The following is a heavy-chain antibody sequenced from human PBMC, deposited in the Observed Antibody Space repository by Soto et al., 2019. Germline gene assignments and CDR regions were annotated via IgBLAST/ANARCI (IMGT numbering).Heavy chain of an antibody. CDR3: ARSRPSNIVAVTDLLDY. CDR1: GFTFSSYG. J-gene: IGHJ4*02. D-gene: IGHD2-21*02. CDR2: IWYDGSNK. V-gene: IGHV3-33*01. Sequence: GGSLRLSCAASGFTFSSYGMHWVRQAPGKGLEWVAVIWYDGSNKYYADSVKGRFTISRDNSKNTLYLQMNSLRAEDTAVYYCARSRPSNIVAVTDLLDYWGQGTLVTVSS.